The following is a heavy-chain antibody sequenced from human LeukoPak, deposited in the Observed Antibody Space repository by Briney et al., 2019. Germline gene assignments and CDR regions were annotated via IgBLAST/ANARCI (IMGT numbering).Heavy chain of an antibody. CDR3: AREPDGGSGSLGPDY. D-gene: IGHD3-10*01. CDR2: ISSSSSYI. Sequence: GGSLRLSCAASGFTFSSYSMNWVRQAPGKGLEWVSSISSSSSYIYYADSVKGRFTISRDNAKNSLYLQMNSLRAEDTAVYYCAREPDGGSGSLGPDYWGQGTLVTVSS. CDR1: GFTFSSYS. J-gene: IGHJ4*02. V-gene: IGHV3-21*01.